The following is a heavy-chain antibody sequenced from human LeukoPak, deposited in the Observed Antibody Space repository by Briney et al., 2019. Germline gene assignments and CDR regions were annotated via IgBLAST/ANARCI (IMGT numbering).Heavy chain of an antibody. CDR2: ISWNSGFI. Sequence: GGSLRLSCAASGFTFDDYSMHWVRQAPGKGLEWVSGISWNSGFIGYADSVKGRFTISRDNAKNSLYLQMNSLRAEDTALYYCAKDRYCSGGSCYSGFDCWGQGTLVTVSS. J-gene: IGHJ4*02. D-gene: IGHD2-15*01. CDR3: AKDRYCSGGSCYSGFDC. CDR1: GFTFDDYS. V-gene: IGHV3-9*01.